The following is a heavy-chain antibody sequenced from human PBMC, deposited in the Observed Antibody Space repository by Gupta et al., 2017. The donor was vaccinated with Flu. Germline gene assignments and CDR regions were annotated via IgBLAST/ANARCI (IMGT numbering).Heavy chain of an antibody. CDR3: ARSPLSHDGNGYYLSDWYVDR. D-gene: IGHD3-22*01. CDR1: GYTFTNYD. V-gene: IGHV1-8*01. Sequence: QVQLVQSGAEVKKPGASVKVSCKASGYTFTNYDINWVRQATGQGLEWMGWMNPSSGNTGYAQQFQGRVTMTRDTSLRTAYMDLSSLRSEDTAVYYGARSPLSHDGNGYYLSDWYVDRWGRGTLVTVSS. J-gene: IGHJ2*01. CDR2: MNPSSGNT.